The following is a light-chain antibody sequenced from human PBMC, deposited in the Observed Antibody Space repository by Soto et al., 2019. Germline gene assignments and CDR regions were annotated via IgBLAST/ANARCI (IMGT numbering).Light chain of an antibody. CDR1: SSDVGGYNY. J-gene: IGLJ2*01. CDR2: EVS. Sequence: QSALTQPASVSGSPGQSITISCTGTSSDVGGYNYVSWYQQHPGKAPKLMIYEVSYRPSGVSNRFSASKSGNTASLTISGLEAVDEADYYCSSYTSSSTLVFGVGTKLTVL. CDR3: SSYTSSSTLV. V-gene: IGLV2-14*01.